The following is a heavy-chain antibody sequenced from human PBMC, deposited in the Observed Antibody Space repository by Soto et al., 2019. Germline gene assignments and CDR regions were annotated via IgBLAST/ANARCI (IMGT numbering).Heavy chain of an antibody. D-gene: IGHD2-15*01. CDR1: VGSISGYY. CDR2: IYYSGST. V-gene: IGHV4-59*01. J-gene: IGHJ3*02. Sequence: SETLSLTCTVSVGSISGYYWSWIRQPPGKGLEWVGYIYYSGSTNYNPSLKSRVTMSMDTSKNQFSLKLTSVTAADTAVYYCARDERFCIGGSCYPGAFDIWGQGTMVTVSS. CDR3: ARDERFCIGGSCYPGAFDI.